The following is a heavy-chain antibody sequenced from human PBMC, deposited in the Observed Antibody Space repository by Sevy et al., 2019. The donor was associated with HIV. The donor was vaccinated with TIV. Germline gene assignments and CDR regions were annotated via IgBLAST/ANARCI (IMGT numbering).Heavy chain of an antibody. V-gene: IGHV3-30*02. CDR2: IRYDGSNK. Sequence: GGSLRLSCAASGFTFSSYGMHWVRQAPGKGLEWVAFIRYDGSNKYYADSVKGRFTISRDNSKNTLYLQMKSLRAEDTAVYYCAKEQPVATSEDNYYYYYGMDVWGQGTTVTVSS. J-gene: IGHJ6*02. D-gene: IGHD5-12*01. CDR1: GFTFSSYG. CDR3: AKEQPVATSEDNYYYYYGMDV.